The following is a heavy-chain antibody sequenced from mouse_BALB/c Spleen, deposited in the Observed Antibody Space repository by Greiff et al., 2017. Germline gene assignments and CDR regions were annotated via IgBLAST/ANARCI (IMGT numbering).Heavy chain of an antibody. CDR2: IYPGNVNT. CDR3: ARWLLYAMDY. J-gene: IGHJ4*01. V-gene: IGHV1S56*01. Sequence: QVQLQQSGPELVKPGASVRISCKASGYTFTSYYIHWVKQRPGQGLEWIGWIYPGNVNTKYNEKFKGKATLTADKSSSTAYMQLSSLTSEDSAVYFSARWLLYAMDYWGQGTSVTVSS. CDR1: GYTFTSYY. D-gene: IGHD2-3*01.